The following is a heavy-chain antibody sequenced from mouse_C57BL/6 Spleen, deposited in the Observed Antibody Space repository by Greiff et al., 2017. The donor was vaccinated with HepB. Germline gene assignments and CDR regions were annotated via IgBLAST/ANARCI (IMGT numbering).Heavy chain of an antibody. CDR3: ARREYYGSRCYFDY. V-gene: IGHV14-2*01. CDR2: IDPEDGET. CDR1: GFNIKDYY. D-gene: IGHD1-1*01. Sequence: EVQLQQSGAELVKPGASVKLSCTASGFNIKDYYMHWVKQRTEQGLEWIGRIDPEDGETKSAPKFQGKASITADTSSNTAYLQLSSLTSEDTAVYYCARREYYGSRCYFDYWGQGTTLTVSS. J-gene: IGHJ2*01.